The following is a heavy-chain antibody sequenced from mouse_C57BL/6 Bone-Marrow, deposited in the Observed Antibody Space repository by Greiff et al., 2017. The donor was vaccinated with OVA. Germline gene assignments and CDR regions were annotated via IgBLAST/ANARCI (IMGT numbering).Heavy chain of an antibody. J-gene: IGHJ4*01. V-gene: IGHV1-81*01. CDR3: ARGGYPYYYAMDY. Sequence: VMLVESGAELARPGASVKLSCKASGYTFTSYGISWVKQRTGQGLEWIGEIYPRSGNTYYNEKFKGKATLTADKSSSTAYMELRSLTSEDSAVYFCARGGYPYYYAMDYWGQGTSVTVSS. D-gene: IGHD2-14*01. CDR1: GYTFTSYG. CDR2: IYPRSGNT.